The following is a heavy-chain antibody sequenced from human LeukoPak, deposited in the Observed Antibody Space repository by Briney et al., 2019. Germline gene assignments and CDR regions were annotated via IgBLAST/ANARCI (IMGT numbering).Heavy chain of an antibody. CDR1: GFTFSSYG. J-gene: IGHJ4*02. D-gene: IGHD3-9*01. CDR3: ARWGATGYGDY. V-gene: IGHV3-48*03. CDR2: ISDSSSTI. Sequence: PGGSLRLCCAASGFTFSSYGMNWVRQAPGKGLEWVSYISDSSSTIYYADSVKGRLTISRDNAKNSLYLQMNSLRAEDTAVYYCARWGATGYGDYWGQGTLVTVSS.